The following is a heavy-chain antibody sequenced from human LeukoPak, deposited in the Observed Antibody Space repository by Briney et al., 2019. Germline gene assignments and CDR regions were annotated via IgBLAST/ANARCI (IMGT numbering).Heavy chain of an antibody. J-gene: IGHJ3*02. CDR2: ISYDGSNK. CDR1: GFTFSSYA. V-gene: IGHV3-30-3*01. Sequence: GGSLRLSCAASGFTFSSYAMHWVRQAPGKGLEWVAVISYDGSNKYYADSVKGRFTISRDNSKNTLYLQMNSLRAEDTAVYYCARGSYDSSGYYRPDAFDIWGQGTMVTVSS. CDR3: ARGSYDSSGYYRPDAFDI. D-gene: IGHD3-22*01.